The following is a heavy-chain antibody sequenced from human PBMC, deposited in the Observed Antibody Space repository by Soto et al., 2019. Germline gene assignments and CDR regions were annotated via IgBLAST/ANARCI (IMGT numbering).Heavy chain of an antibody. CDR1: GGTFSSYA. CDR2: IIPIFGTA. V-gene: IGHV1-69*01. J-gene: IGHJ6*02. Sequence: QVQLVQSGAEVKKPGSSVKVSCKASGGTFSSYAISWVRQAPGQGLEWMGGIIPIFGTANYAQKFQGRVTITADESTSTAYMELSSLRSEDTAVYYCARRGAELSPYGMDVWGQGTTVTVSS. D-gene: IGHD1-7*01. CDR3: ARRGAELSPYGMDV.